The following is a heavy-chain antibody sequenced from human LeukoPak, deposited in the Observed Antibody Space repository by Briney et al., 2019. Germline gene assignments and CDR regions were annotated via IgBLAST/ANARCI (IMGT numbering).Heavy chain of an antibody. V-gene: IGHV4-4*07. Sequence: SETLSLTCTVSGGSISSYYWSWIRQPAGKGLEWIGRIHTSGNTDYNPSLKSRVTISVGTSKNQFSLKLSSVTAADTAVYYCARPYPGYSSSWYLEDTNDAFDIWGQGTMVTVSS. CDR3: ARPYPGYSSSWYLEDTNDAFDI. D-gene: IGHD6-13*01. J-gene: IGHJ3*02. CDR2: IHTSGNT. CDR1: GGSISSYY.